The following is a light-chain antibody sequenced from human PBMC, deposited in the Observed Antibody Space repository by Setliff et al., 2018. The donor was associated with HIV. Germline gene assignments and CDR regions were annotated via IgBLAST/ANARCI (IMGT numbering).Light chain of an antibody. V-gene: IGLV2-14*03. Sequence: QSALTQPASVSGSPGHSITISCTGTSRDVGEYDYVSWYQQHPGKAPKLIIYDVTYRPSGVSNRFSGSKSGDTASLTISGLQAEDEADYYCSSHRDTNTLEVFGTGTKVT. J-gene: IGLJ1*01. CDR1: SRDVGEYDY. CDR2: DVT. CDR3: SSHRDTNTLEV.